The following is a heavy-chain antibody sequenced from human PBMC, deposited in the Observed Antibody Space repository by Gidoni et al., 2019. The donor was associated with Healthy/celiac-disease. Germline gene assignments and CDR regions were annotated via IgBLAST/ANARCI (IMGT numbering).Heavy chain of an antibody. D-gene: IGHD2-2*01. CDR3: ARDVIVVVGYYYGMDV. V-gene: IGHV1-18*01. CDR1: GYTFTSYG. J-gene: IGHJ6*04. CDR2: ISAYNGNT. Sequence: GQSGAEVKKPGASVKVSCKASGYTFTSYGISWVRQAPGQGLEWMGWISAYNGNTNYAQKLQGRVTMTTDTSTSTAYMELRSLRSDDTAVYYCARDVIVVVGYYYGMDVWGKGTTVTVSS.